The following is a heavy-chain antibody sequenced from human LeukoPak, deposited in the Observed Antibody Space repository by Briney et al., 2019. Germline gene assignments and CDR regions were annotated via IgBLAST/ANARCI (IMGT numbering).Heavy chain of an antibody. V-gene: IGHV4-59*01. CDR1: GGSISSYY. D-gene: IGHD1-26*01. J-gene: IGHJ4*02. Sequence: SETLSLTCTVSGGSISSYYWSWLRQPPGKGLEWIGYIYYSGSTNYNPSLKSRVTISVDTSKNQFSLKLSSVTAADTAVYYCATGRSYSRYIDYWGQGTLITVSS. CDR3: ATGRSYSRYIDY. CDR2: IYYSGST.